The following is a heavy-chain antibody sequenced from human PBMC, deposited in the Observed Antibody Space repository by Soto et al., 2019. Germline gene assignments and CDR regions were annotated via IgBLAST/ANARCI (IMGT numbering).Heavy chain of an antibody. D-gene: IGHD6-6*01. CDR2: IYYSGST. CDR3: ARVFDMSSSSGYFDY. V-gene: IGHV4-31*03. CDR1: GGSIISGGYY. Sequence: SETLSLTCTVSGGSIISGGYYFICIRQHPGKGLEWIGYIYYSGSTYYNPSLKSRVTISVDTSKNQFSLKLSSVTAADTAVYYCARVFDMSSSSGYFDYWGQGTLVTVSS. J-gene: IGHJ4*02.